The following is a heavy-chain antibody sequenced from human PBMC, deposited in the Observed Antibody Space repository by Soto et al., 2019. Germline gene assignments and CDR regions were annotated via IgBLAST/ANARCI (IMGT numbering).Heavy chain of an antibody. CDR1: GYTFSRYG. Sequence: GASVKVSCKASGYTFSRYGISWVRQAPGQGLEWMGWISGYNGDTKYAQKVPGRVTMTIDTSTYTAYMELRSLTSDDTAIYYCAKNGHPPYYYYGMDVWGQGTTVTVSS. V-gene: IGHV1-18*01. J-gene: IGHJ6*02. CDR3: AKNGHPPYYYYGMDV. D-gene: IGHD2-8*01. CDR2: ISGYNGDT.